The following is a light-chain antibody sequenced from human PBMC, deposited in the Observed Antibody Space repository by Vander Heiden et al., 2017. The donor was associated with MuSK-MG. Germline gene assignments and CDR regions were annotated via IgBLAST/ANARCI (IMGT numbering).Light chain of an antibody. J-gene: IGLJ2*01. Sequence: QSALTQPASASGSPRQARTIPCTGTRSDVGGYNYVSWYQQHPRKAPKLMIYEVTKRPSGVPDRFSGSKSGNTASLTVSGLRAEDEADYYCSSYAASYKLVFGGGTTLTVL. CDR3: SSYAASYKLV. CDR1: RSDVGGYNY. V-gene: IGLV2-8*01. CDR2: EVT.